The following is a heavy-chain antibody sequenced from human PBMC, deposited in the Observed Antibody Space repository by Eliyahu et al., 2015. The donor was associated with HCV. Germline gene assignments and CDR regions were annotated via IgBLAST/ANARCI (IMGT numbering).Heavy chain of an antibody. J-gene: IGHJ5*02. Sequence: EVQMVESGGGLVQPGGSLRLSCVGSGFTFTDYYMDWVRQAPGKGMEWIGRITNKPYNXKTECAASVKGRFTISRDDSKNSLYLQMNSLKTEDTAVYYCARDIHTALDPWGQGTLVTVSS. CDR3: ARDIHTALDP. CDR1: GFTFTDYY. CDR2: ITNKPYNXKT. V-gene: IGHV3-72*01. D-gene: IGHD2-2*02.